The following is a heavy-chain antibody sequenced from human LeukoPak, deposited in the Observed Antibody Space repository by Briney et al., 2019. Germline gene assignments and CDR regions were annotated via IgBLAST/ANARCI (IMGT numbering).Heavy chain of an antibody. D-gene: IGHD1-1*01. CDR1: GGSISSYY. CDR2: MYYSGST. J-gene: IGHJ6*02. V-gene: IGHV4-59*08. Sequence: PSETLSLTCTVSGGSISSYYWSWIRQSLGKGLEWIGYMYYSGSTNYNPSLRSRVIISVDTSKNQFSLKLSSVTAADTAVYYCARHGTSSYYYYAMDVWGQGTTVTVSS. CDR3: ARHGTSSYYYYAMDV.